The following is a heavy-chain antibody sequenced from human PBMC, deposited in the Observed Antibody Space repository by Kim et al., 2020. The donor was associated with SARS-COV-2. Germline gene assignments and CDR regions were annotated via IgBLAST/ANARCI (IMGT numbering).Heavy chain of an antibody. CDR1: GFTFTTYW. V-gene: IGHV3-74*01. CDR3: VTDRGMVDHGWYFES. CDR2: INDAGTST. J-gene: IGHJ2*01. D-gene: IGHD3-10*01. Sequence: GGSLRLSCAASGFTFTTYWMHWVRQAPGKGLLWLSRINDAGTSTSYAKSVQGRFTTSRDNAQNTLYLQMNSLRAEDTAVYYCVTDRGMVDHGWYFESWVRGPLVTLSS.